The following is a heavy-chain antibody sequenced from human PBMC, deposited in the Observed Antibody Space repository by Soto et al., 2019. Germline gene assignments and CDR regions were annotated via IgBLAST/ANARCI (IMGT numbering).Heavy chain of an antibody. D-gene: IGHD2-15*01. CDR1: GFTFSSYG. J-gene: IGHJ3*02. Sequence: VGSLRLACAASGFTFSSYGMHWVRQAPGKGLEWVAVISYDGSNKYYADSVKGRFTISRDNSKNTLYLQMNSLRAEDTAVYYCAAGYCSGGSCYSSAILVGWSWDAVDIWGQGTMVTVSS. CDR3: AAGYCSGGSCYSSAILVGWSWDAVDI. CDR2: ISYDGSNK. V-gene: IGHV3-30*03.